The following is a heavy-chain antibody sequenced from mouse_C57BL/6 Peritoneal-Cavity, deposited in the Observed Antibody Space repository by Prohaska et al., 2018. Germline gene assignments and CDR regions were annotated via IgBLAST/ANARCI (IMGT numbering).Heavy chain of an antibody. Sequence: VQLQQPGAELVRPGSSVKLSFKASVYTFTSYWMERVKQRPGQGFELIGNIYPSGSETHYNQKLKDKATLKVDRSSSTAYRQLSSEESEDYAGYNGACNYDAMDYWGQGTSVTVSS. V-gene: IGHV1-61*01. D-gene: IGHD2-1*01. J-gene: IGHJ4*01. CDR3: ACNYDAMDY. CDR2: IYPSGSET. CDR1: VYTFTSYW.